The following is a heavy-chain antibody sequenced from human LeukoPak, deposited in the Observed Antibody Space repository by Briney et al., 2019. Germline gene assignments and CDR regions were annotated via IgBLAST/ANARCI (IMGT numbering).Heavy chain of an antibody. CDR2: ISYDGSNK. Sequence: GWSLRLSCAASRFTFSSYAMHGVRQAPGKGLEWVAVISYDGSNKYYADSVKGRLTISRDNSKNTLYLQMNSLRAEHTAVYYCAKSNYDILTGPDDYYYYYYMDVWGKGTTVTVSS. CDR1: RFTFSSYA. V-gene: IGHV3-30*18. J-gene: IGHJ6*03. CDR3: AKSNYDILTGPDDYYYYYYMDV. D-gene: IGHD3-9*01.